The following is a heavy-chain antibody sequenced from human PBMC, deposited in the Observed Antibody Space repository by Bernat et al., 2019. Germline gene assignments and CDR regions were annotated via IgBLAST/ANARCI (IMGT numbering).Heavy chain of an antibody. Sequence: QVQLVESGGGVVQPGRSLRLSCAASGFTFSSYGMHWVRQAPGKGLEWVAVIWYYGSNKYYADSVKGRFTISRDNSKNTLYLQMNSLRAEDTAVYYCARDKLVVVPGYYMDVWGKGTTVTVSS. J-gene: IGHJ6*03. CDR1: GFTFSSYG. D-gene: IGHD2-2*01. CDR2: IWYYGSNK. V-gene: IGHV3-33*01. CDR3: ARDKLVVVPGYYMDV.